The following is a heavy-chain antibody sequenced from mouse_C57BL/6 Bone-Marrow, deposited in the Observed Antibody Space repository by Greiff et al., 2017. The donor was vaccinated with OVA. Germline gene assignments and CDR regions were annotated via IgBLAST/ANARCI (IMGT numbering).Heavy chain of an antibody. Sequence: DVQLVESGGGLVKPGGSLKLSCAASGFTFSDYGMHWVRQAPEKGLEWVAYISSGSSTIYYADTVKGRFTISRDNAKNTLFLQMTSLRSEDTAMYYCATLPDYDYDERLAYWGQGTLVTVSA. CDR3: ATLPDYDYDERLAY. V-gene: IGHV5-17*01. D-gene: IGHD2-4*01. CDR2: ISSGSSTI. J-gene: IGHJ3*01. CDR1: GFTFSDYG.